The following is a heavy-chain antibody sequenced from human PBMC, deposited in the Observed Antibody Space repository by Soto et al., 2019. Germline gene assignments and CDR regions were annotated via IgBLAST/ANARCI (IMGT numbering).Heavy chain of an antibody. V-gene: IGHV3-30*18. D-gene: IGHD2-2*01. CDR2: ISYDGSNK. J-gene: IGHJ4*02. CDR1: GFTFSSYG. CDR3: AKDPRGGYCSSTSCHPFDY. Sequence: VQLVESGGGVVQPGRSLRLSCAASGFTFSSYGMHWVRQAPGKGLEWVAVISYDGSNKYYADSVKGRFTISRDNSKNTLYLQMNSLRAEDTAVYYCAKDPRGGYCSSTSCHPFDYWGQGTLVTVSS.